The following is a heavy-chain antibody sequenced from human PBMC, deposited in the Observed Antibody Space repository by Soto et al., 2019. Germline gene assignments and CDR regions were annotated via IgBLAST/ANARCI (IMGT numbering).Heavy chain of an antibody. D-gene: IGHD1-7*01. Sequence: GGSLRLSCAASGFTFSSYSMNWVRQAPGKGLEWVSSISSSSSYIYYADSVKGRFTISRDNAKNSLYLQMNSLRAEDTAMYYCARAPGITGTHEAFDIWGQGTMVTVSS. CDR2: ISSSSSYI. CDR3: ARAPGITGTHEAFDI. CDR1: GFTFSSYS. V-gene: IGHV3-21*01. J-gene: IGHJ3*02.